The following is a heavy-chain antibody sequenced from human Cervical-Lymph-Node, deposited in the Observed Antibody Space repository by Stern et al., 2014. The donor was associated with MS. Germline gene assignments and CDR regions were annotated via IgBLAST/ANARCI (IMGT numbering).Heavy chain of an antibody. Sequence: VQLVQSGAEVKKPGEFLKISCKGSGYSFPNYWIGWVRQMPGKGLEFMGIIYPGASDVRYSPSFQGQVTISADKSISTAYLQWSSLKASDTAMYYCARGSGRDFFDYWVQGALVTVSS. CDR1: GYSFPNYW. V-gene: IGHV5-51*01. CDR3: ARGSGRDFFDY. J-gene: IGHJ4*02. CDR2: IYPGASDV. D-gene: IGHD3-3*01.